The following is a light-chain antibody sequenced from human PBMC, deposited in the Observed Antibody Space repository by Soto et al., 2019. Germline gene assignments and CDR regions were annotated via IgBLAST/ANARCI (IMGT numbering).Light chain of an antibody. J-gene: IGKJ1*01. V-gene: IGKV3-20*01. CDR2: DTS. CDR3: QQYGASPWT. Sequence: EVELTQSPGTLSLSPGERATLSCRASQSVSSSHLAWYQQKRGQAPRLLIYDTSTRATGLPDRFSGSGYGTDFTLTISRLEPEDFAVYHCQQYGASPWTFGQGPKVEVK. CDR1: QSVSSSH.